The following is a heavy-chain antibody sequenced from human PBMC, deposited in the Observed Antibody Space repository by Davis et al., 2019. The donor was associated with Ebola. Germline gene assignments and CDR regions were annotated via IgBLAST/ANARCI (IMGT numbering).Heavy chain of an antibody. J-gene: IGHJ6*02. V-gene: IGHV3-7*01. CDR2: IKQDGSQT. Sequence: GESLKISCGTSGFTFTDYWMSWVRQAPGKGLEWVANIKQDGSQTYHMDSVKGRFTISRDNAKNSLYLQMNSLRAEDTAVYYCARDPYYYGMDVWGQGTTVTVSS. CDR3: ARDPYYYGMDV. CDR1: GFTFTDYW.